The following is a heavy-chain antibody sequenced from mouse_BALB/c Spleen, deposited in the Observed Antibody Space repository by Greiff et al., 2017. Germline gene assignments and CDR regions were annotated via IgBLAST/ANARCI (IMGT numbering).Heavy chain of an antibody. D-gene: IGHD2-1*01. CDR2: INPGSGGT. V-gene: IGHV1-54*01. Sequence: QVQLKESGAELVRPGTSVKVSCKASGYAFTNYLIEWVKQRPGQGLEWIGVINPGSGGTNYNEKFKGKATLTADKSSSTAYMQLSSLTSDDSAVYFCARGYYGNYDYAMDYWGQGTSVTVSS. J-gene: IGHJ4*01. CDR3: ARGYYGNYDYAMDY. CDR1: GYAFTNYL.